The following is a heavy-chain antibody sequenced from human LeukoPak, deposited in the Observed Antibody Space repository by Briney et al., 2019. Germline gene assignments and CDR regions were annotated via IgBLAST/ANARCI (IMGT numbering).Heavy chain of an antibody. Sequence: SETLSLTCTVSGGSISSHYWSWIRQPPGKGLEWIGYIYYSGSTNYNPSLKSRVTISVDTSKNQFSLKLSSVTAADTAVYYCARDQQLTSSWYDNWFDPWGQGTLVTVSS. CDR3: ARDQQLTSSWYDNWFDP. CDR2: IYYSGST. J-gene: IGHJ5*02. D-gene: IGHD6-13*01. CDR1: GGSISSHY. V-gene: IGHV4-59*11.